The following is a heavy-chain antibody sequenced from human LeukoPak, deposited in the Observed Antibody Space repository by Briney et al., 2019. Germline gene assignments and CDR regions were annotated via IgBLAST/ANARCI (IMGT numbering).Heavy chain of an antibody. Sequence: GGSLRLSCAASGFTFSSYAMSWVRQAPGKGLEWVSAISGSGGSTYYADSVKGRFTISRDNAKNSLYLQMNSLRAEDTAVYYCARDSPHLVLRFLEWSGGDFDYWGQGTLVTVSS. J-gene: IGHJ4*02. CDR1: GFTFSSYA. CDR3: ARDSPHLVLRFLEWSGGDFDY. CDR2: ISGSGGST. D-gene: IGHD3-3*01. V-gene: IGHV3-23*01.